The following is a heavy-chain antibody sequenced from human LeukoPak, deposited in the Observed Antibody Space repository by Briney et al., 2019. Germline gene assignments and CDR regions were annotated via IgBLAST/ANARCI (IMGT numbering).Heavy chain of an antibody. J-gene: IGHJ6*03. CDR2: IIPIFGTA. Sequence: SVKVSCKASGGTFSSYAISWVRPAPGQGLEWMGRIIPIFGTANYAQKFQGRVTITTDESTSTAYMELSSLRSEDTAVYYCARDLVVVVPAAIPYYYYYMDVWGKGTTVTVSS. V-gene: IGHV1-69*05. CDR3: ARDLVVVVPAAIPYYYYYMDV. CDR1: GGTFSSYA. D-gene: IGHD2-2*01.